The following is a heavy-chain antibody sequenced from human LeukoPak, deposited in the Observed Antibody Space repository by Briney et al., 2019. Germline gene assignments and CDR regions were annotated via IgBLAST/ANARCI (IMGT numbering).Heavy chain of an antibody. CDR1: GLTFTVYA. Sequence: GGSLRLSCAASGLTFTVYAMHWVRQAPGKGLECVSVISRSGSGDNTYYADSVKGRFTISRDNSRNTLYLQMDSLRAEDTAVYFCSKKGQADDYGKPGWGQGTLVTVSS. V-gene: IGHV3-23*01. CDR3: SKKGQADDYGKPG. D-gene: IGHD4-17*01. J-gene: IGHJ4*02. CDR2: ISRSGSGDNT.